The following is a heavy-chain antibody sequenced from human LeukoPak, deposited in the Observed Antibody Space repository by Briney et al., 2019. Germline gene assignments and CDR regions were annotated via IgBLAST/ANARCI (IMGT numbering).Heavy chain of an antibody. CDR1: GGSIGSSRFY. CDR3: ARHCSDGSCYEY. CDR2: IDYGGKT. Sequence: SETLSLTCTVSGGSIGSSRFYWGWLRQPPGKGLEWTGSIDYGGKTFYNPSLKSRVTISVDTSKNQFSLKLSSVTAADTAVYYCARHCSDGSCYEYWGQGTLVTVSS. V-gene: IGHV4-39*01. J-gene: IGHJ4*02. D-gene: IGHD2-15*01.